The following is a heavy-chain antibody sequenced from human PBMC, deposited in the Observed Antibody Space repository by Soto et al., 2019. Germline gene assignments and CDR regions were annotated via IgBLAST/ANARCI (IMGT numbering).Heavy chain of an antibody. V-gene: IGHV1-8*01. J-gene: IGHJ4*02. CDR1: GYTFTSYA. CDR3: ARILGHSRSWHDY. D-gene: IGHD6-13*01. Sequence: QVQLVQSGAEVKKPGASVKVSCKASGYTFTSYALNWVRLATGHGLAWMGWMNPNSGNTGYAQNFQSRVTMTRNTSISTDYMEISSLRSEDTVVYYCARILGHSRSWHDYWGQGTLVSVSS. CDR2: MNPNSGNT.